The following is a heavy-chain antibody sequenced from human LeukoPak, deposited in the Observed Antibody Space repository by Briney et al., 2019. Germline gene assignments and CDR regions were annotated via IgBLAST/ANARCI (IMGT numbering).Heavy chain of an antibody. CDR2: IIPILGIA. CDR1: GGTFSSYA. Sequence: SVKVSCKASGGTFSSYAISWVRQAPGQGLEWMGRIIPILGIANYAQKFQGRVTITADKSTSTAYMELSSLRSEDTAVYYCATQVGDSSGWYISTPDWGQGTLVTVSS. CDR3: ATQVGDSSGWYISTPD. V-gene: IGHV1-69*04. J-gene: IGHJ4*02. D-gene: IGHD6-19*01.